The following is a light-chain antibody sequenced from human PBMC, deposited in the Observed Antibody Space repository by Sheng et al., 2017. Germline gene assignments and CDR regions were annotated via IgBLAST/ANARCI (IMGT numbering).Light chain of an antibody. CDR2: GAS. J-gene: IGKJ1*01. V-gene: IGKV3-15*01. Sequence: EIVMTQSPGTLSVSPGERATLSCRASQSVSTYLAWYQQKPGQAPRLLIYGASTRATGIPARFSGSGSGTDFTLTISSLQSEDFAMYYCQQYGNSPRTFGQGTKVEIK. CDR1: QSVSTY. CDR3: QQYGNSPRT.